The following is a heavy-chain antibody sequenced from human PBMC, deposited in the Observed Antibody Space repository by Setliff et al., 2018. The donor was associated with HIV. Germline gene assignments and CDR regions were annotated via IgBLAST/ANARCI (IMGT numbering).Heavy chain of an antibody. CDR3: TSPNYYDSSGYYFDY. Sequence: PGGSLRLSCAASGFTFSSNWMHWVRQIPGKGLVWVGFIRSKAYGGTTEYAASVKGRFTISRDDSKSIAYLQVNSLKTEDTAVYYCTSPNYYDSSGYYFDYWGQGTLVTVSS. CDR1: GFTFSSNW. D-gene: IGHD3-22*01. CDR2: IRSKAYGGTT. J-gene: IGHJ4*02. V-gene: IGHV3-49*04.